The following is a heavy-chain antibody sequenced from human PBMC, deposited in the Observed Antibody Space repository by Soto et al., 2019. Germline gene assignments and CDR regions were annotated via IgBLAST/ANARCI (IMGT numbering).Heavy chain of an antibody. V-gene: IGHV1-69*01. CDR3: ARGGGCTNGVCYRPYYYGMDV. D-gene: IGHD2-8*01. Sequence: QVQLVQSGAEVKKPGSSVKVSCKASGGTFSSYAISWVRQAPGQGLEWMGGIIPIFGTANYAQKFQGRVTNTADESTSTAYMELSSLRSEDTAVYYCARGGGCTNGVCYRPYYYGMDVWGQGTTVTVSS. J-gene: IGHJ6*02. CDR1: GGTFSSYA. CDR2: IIPIFGTA.